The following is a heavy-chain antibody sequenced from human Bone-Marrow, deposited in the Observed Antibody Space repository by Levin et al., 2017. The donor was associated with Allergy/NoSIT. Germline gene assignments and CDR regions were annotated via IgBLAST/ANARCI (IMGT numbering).Heavy chain of an antibody. D-gene: IGHD5-18*01. Sequence: HPGGSLRLSCAASGFTLTSHWMHWVRQVPRKGLVWVSRINIDASTTDYADSVKGRFTISRDNAKNTVYLQMNSLRVEDTAVYYCARVGRPGYNYGYAYFEYWGQGALVAVSS. J-gene: IGHJ4*02. V-gene: IGHV3-74*01. CDR3: ARVGRPGYNYGYAYFEY. CDR2: INIDASTT. CDR1: GFTLTSHW.